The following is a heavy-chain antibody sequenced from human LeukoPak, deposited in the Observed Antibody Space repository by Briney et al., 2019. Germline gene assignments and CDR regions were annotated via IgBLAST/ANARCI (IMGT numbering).Heavy chain of an antibody. CDR3: ARSIGLTGGGVDV. CDR2: ITNGGSTI. J-gene: IGHJ6*02. Sequence: GGSLRLSCAASGFTFSDYNMSWVRQAPGKGLEWVSYITNGGSTIQHAGSVKGRFTISRDNAKKTLYLQMNSLRAEDTAVYYCARSIGLTGGGVDVWGQGTTVTVSS. CDR1: GFTFSDYN. D-gene: IGHD3-9*01. V-gene: IGHV3-11*01.